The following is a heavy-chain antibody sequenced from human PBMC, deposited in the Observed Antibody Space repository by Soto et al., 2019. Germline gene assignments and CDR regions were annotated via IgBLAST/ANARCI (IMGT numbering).Heavy chain of an antibody. CDR3: ARGEWADSYAN. V-gene: IGHV4-34*01. Sequence: VQLQQWGAGLLKPSETLSLTCAVYGESLNDYYWSWIRQAPGKGQEWIGVFYSDGTTNYNPSVKGRAAISVVASSSQFSLRLTSVTAADTATYYCARGEWADSYANWGQGTLVTVSS. D-gene: IGHD1-26*01. CDR2: FYSDGTT. CDR1: GESLNDYY. J-gene: IGHJ4*02.